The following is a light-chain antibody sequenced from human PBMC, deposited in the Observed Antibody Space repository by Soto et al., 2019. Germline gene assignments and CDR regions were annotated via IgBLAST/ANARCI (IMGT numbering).Light chain of an antibody. CDR1: SSDIGAYKY. Sequence: QSVLTQPPSASGSPGQSVTIPCTGSSSDIGAYKYVSWYQQHSGKAPKLMIFDVDKRPAGVPARFSGSKSGNTASLTVSGLQAEDAADYFCSSYAGNYMYVSGPGTKVTVL. CDR2: DVD. J-gene: IGLJ1*01. CDR3: SSYAGNYMYV. V-gene: IGLV2-8*01.